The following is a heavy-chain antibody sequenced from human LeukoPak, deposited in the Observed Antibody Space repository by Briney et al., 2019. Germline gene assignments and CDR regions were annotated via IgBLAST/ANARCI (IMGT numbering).Heavy chain of an antibody. V-gene: IGHV4-34*01. CDR1: GGSFSGYY. J-gene: IGHJ6*03. Sequence: PLETLSLTCAVYGGSFSGYYWSWIRQPPGKGLEWIGEINHSGSTNYNPSLKSRVTISVDTSKNQFSLKLSSVTAADTAVYYCARGRFLNYYYYYMDVWGKGTTVTVSS. D-gene: IGHD2/OR15-2a*01. CDR2: INHSGST. CDR3: ARGRFLNYYYYYMDV.